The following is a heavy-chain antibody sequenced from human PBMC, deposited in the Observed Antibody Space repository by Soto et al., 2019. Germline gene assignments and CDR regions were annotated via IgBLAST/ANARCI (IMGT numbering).Heavy chain of an antibody. CDR3: AHRGWLLNFDF. CDR1: GFSLSTSGVG. V-gene: IGHV2-5*02. D-gene: IGHD5-12*01. CDR2: IYWVDDK. J-gene: IGHJ4*02. Sequence: QITLKESGPTLVKPTQTLTLTCTFSGFSLSTSGVGVGWIRQPPGKALEWLALIYWVDDKPYSPTLKSRLTISKDTSKIPVVLTMTNMDPVDTATYYCAHRGWLLNFDFGGQVTLVTVSS.